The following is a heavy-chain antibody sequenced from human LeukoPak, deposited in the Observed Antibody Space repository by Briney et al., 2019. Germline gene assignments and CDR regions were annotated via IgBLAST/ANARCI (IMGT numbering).Heavy chain of an antibody. CDR3: ASLGLAIYYFDY. CDR2: IYYSGST. CDR1: GGSISSSSYY. V-gene: IGHV4-39*01. Sequence: PSETLSLTCTVSGGSISSSSYYWGWIRQPPGKGLEWIGSIYYSGSTYYNPSLKSRVTISVDTSKNQFSLKLSSVTAADTAVYYCASLGLAIYYFDYWGQGTLVTVSS. J-gene: IGHJ4*02. D-gene: IGHD3/OR15-3a*01.